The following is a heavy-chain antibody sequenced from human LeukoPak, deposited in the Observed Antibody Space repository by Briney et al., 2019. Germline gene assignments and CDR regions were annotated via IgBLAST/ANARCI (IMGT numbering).Heavy chain of an antibody. V-gene: IGHV3-11*04. CDR2: ISSSGSTI. D-gene: IGHD3-3*01. J-gene: IGHJ4*02. CDR3: ARSFSVFRFLEWLFNY. CDR1: GFSFSDYY. Sequence: GGSLRLSCAASGFSFSDYYMSWIRQAPGKGLEWVSYISSSGSTIYYADSVKGRFTISRDNAKNSLYLQMNSLRAEDTAVYYCARSFSVFRFLEWLFNYWGQGTLVTVSS.